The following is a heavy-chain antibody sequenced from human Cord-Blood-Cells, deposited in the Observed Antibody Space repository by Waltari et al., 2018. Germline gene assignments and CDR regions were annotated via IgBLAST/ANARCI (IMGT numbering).Heavy chain of an antibody. Sequence: QLQLQESGPGLVKPSATLSLTCTVSGGSIRSSSYYWGWIRPPPGKGLEWIGSIYYSGSTYYNPSLKSRVTISVDTSKNQFSLKLSSVTAADTAVYYCASFYSGSYYYYYYMDVWGKGTTVTVSS. CDR1: GGSIRSSSYY. CDR2: IYYSGST. J-gene: IGHJ6*03. V-gene: IGHV4-39*07. D-gene: IGHD1-26*01. CDR3: ASFYSGSYYYYYYMDV.